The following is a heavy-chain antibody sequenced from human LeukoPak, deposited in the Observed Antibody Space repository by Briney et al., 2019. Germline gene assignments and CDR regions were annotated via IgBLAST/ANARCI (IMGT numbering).Heavy chain of an antibody. CDR2: IYSGGST. CDR3: ARDDFSSSWGY. J-gene: IGHJ4*02. V-gene: IGHV3-53*01. CDR1: GFTVSSNY. Sequence: GGSLRLSCAASGFTVSSNYMSWVRQAPGKGLEWVSVIYSGGSTYYADSVKGRFTISRENSKNTLYLQMNSLRAEDTAVYYCARDDFSSSWGYWGQGTLVTVSS. D-gene: IGHD6-13*01.